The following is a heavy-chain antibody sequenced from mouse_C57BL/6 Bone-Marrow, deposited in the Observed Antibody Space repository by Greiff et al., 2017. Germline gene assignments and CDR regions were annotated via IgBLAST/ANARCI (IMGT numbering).Heavy chain of an antibody. Sequence: QVQLQQCGAELVRPGTSVKVSCKASGYAFTNYLIEWVKQRPGQGLEWIGVINPGSGGTNYNEKFKGKATLTADKSSSTAYMQLSSLTSEDAAVYFCARDDYGTWFADWGQGTLVTVSA. V-gene: IGHV1-54*01. J-gene: IGHJ3*01. CDR2: INPGSGGT. D-gene: IGHD2-4*01. CDR3: ARDDYGTWFAD. CDR1: GYAFTNYL.